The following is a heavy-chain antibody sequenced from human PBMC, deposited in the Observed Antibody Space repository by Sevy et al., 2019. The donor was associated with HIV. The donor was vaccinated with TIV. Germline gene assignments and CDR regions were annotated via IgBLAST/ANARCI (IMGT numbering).Heavy chain of an antibody. D-gene: IGHD6-19*01. V-gene: IGHV3-7*01. J-gene: IGHJ6*03. CDR1: GFTFSSYW. Sequence: GGSLRLSCAASGFTFSSYWMSWVRQAPGKGLEWVANIKQDGSEKYYVDSVKGRFTISRDNAKNSLYLQMNSLRAEDTAVYYCAREYVAVAGSRYYYYMDVWGKGTTVTVSS. CDR3: AREYVAVAGSRYYYYMDV. CDR2: IKQDGSEK.